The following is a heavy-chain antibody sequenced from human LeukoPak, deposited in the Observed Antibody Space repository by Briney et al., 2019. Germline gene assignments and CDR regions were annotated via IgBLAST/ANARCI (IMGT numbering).Heavy chain of an antibody. CDR2: IYCSGCT. V-gene: IGHV4-59*01. D-gene: IGHD3-22*01. J-gene: IGHJ4*02. Sequence: SETLSLTCTVSGGSISSYYWSWIRQPPGKGLEWIGYIYCSGCTNYNPSLKSRVTISVDTFKNQFSLKLSSVTAADTAVYYCARKAYYYDSSGYYHYFDYWGQGTLVTVSS. CDR3: ARKAYYYDSSGYYHYFDY. CDR1: GGSISSYY.